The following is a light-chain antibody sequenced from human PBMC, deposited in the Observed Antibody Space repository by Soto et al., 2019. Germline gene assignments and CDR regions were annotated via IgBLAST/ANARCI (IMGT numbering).Light chain of an antibody. J-gene: IGLJ1*01. CDR1: SSNIGNNY. Sequence: QSDLTKAPSGYAVPGQKVTISCSGSSSNIGNNYVSWYQQLPGTAPKLLIYDNNKRPSGIPDRFSGSKSGTSATLGITGLQTGDEADYYCGTWDSSLSAHYVFGTGTKVTVL. CDR3: GTWDSSLSAHYV. V-gene: IGLV1-51*01. CDR2: DNN.